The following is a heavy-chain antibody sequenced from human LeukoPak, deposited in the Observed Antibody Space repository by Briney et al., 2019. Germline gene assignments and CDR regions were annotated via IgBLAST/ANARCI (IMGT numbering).Heavy chain of an antibody. CDR1: GFTFSTYS. V-gene: IGHV3-21*04. Sequence: GGSLRLSCAASGFTFSTYSMNWVRQAPGKGLEWVSSISGSSIYIYYADSVKGRFTISRDNAKKSLYLEMNNLRAEDTAVYYHATDGAGFDTWGQGVLVTVSS. J-gene: IGHJ5*02. CDR2: ISGSSIYI. CDR3: ATDGAGFDT.